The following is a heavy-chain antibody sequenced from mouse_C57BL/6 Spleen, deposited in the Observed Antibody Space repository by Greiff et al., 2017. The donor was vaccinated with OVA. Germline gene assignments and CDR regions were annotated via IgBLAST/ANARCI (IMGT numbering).Heavy chain of an antibody. J-gene: IGHJ2*01. Sequence: EVMLVESGGGLVQPKGSLKLSCAASGFSFNTYAMNWVRQAPGKGLEWVARIRSKSNNYATYYADSVKDRFTISRDDSESMLYLQMNNLKTEDTAMYYGVRHNYDYDDRYYFDYWGQGTTLTVSS. V-gene: IGHV10-1*01. CDR1: GFSFNTYA. D-gene: IGHD2-4*01. CDR3: VRHNYDYDDRYYFDY. CDR2: IRSKSNNYAT.